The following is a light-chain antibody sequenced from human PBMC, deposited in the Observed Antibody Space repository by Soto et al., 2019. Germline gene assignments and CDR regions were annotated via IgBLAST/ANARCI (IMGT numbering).Light chain of an antibody. CDR3: ATWDDSLKGV. V-gene: IGLV1-44*01. CDR1: TSNIGSHS. CDR2: TNN. J-gene: IGLJ1*01. Sequence: QSVLTQPPSASGTPGQRATISCSGSTSNIGSHSVNWFQHLPGTAPKLLIITNNQRPSGVPDRFSGYKSGTSASLVISGLQSEDEADYYCATWDDSLKGVFGTGTKVTVL.